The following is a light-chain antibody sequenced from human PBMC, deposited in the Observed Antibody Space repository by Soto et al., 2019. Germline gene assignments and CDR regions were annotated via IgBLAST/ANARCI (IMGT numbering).Light chain of an antibody. CDR3: QQSSSTPLT. V-gene: IGKV1-39*01. Sequence: IQMTHSPSSLSASVGDRVTITCRASETISHYLNWYQQKPGKAPKLLIYGASKLQSGVPSWFSGSGSGTDFTLTITSLQIEDFATYYCQQSSSTPLTFGGGTKVDIK. CDR2: GAS. J-gene: IGKJ4*01. CDR1: ETISHY.